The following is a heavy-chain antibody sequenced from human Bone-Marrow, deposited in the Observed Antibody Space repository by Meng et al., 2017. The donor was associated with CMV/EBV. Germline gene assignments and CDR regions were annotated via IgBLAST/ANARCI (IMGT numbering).Heavy chain of an antibody. CDR2: INSDGSST. D-gene: IGHD2-2*01. CDR1: GFTFSSYW. CDR3: ARDRLVPAALAPRQGGYYYGMDV. V-gene: IGHV3-74*01. Sequence: GESLKISCAASGFTFSSYWMHWVRQAPGKGLVWVSRINSDGSSTSYADSVKGRFTISRDNAKNSLYLQMNSLRAEDTAVYYCARDRLVPAALAPRQGGYYYGMDVWGQGTTVTVSS. J-gene: IGHJ6*02.